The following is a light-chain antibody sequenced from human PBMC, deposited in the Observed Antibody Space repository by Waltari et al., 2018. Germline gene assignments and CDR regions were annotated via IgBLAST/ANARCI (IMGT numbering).Light chain of an antibody. CDR3: NSRDSSGNHQV. CDR2: GKN. V-gene: IGLV3-19*01. J-gene: IGLJ3*02. Sequence: SSELTQDPAVSVALGQTVRITCQGDSLRSYYASWYQQKPGQAPVRVIYGKNNRPSGIPDRFSGSSSGNTASLTITGAQAEDEADYYCNSRDSSGNHQVFGGGTKLTVL. CDR1: SLRSYY.